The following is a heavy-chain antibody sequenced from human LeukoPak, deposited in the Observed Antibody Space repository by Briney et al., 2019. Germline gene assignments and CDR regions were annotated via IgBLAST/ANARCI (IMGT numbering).Heavy chain of an antibody. CDR2: ITTISHYI. CDR1: GFTLSDYH. J-gene: IGHJ4*02. CDR3: ARGWVIHANSFDY. D-gene: IGHD2-21*01. V-gene: IGHV3-21*04. Sequence: GGSLRLSCAASGFTLSDYHMNWVRQAPGKGLEWLSSITTISHYIYYAGAVKGRFTISRDNAKNSLYLQMNSLRAEDTAVYYCARGWVIHANSFDYWGQGTLVTVSS.